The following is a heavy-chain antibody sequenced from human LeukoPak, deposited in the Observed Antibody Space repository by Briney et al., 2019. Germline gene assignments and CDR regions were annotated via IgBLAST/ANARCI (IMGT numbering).Heavy chain of an antibody. CDR2: ISYDGSNK. V-gene: IGHV3-30*18. CDR1: GFTFSSYG. D-gene: IGHD6-19*01. J-gene: IGHJ4*02. CDR3: VKDGDDSGWNYFDY. Sequence: GGSLRLSCAASGFTFSSYGMHWVRQAPGKGLEWVAVISYDGSNKYYADSVKGRFTISRDNSQNTLSLQMNSLRAEDTAVYYCVKDGDDSGWNYFDYWGQGTLVTVFS.